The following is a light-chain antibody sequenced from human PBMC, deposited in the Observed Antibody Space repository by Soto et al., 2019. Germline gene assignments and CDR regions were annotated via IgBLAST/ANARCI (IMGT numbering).Light chain of an antibody. Sequence: DIVMTQSPDSLAVSLGETAAMNCKSNQSLFFTSNKKNYLAWYRQKQGQPPKLIISWASSRESGVPDRFSGGGSGTEFTLTISSLQPDDFATYYCQHSNSYSETFGQGTKVELK. V-gene: IGKV4-1*01. CDR1: QSLFFTSNKKNY. CDR2: WAS. J-gene: IGKJ1*01. CDR3: QHSNSYSET.